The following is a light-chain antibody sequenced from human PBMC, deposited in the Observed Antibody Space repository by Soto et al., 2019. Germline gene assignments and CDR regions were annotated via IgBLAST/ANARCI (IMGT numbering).Light chain of an antibody. J-gene: IGLJ7*01. CDR1: GSNIGSHT. CDR3: AAWDDSLSGAV. CDR2: SND. V-gene: IGLV1-44*01. Sequence: HSALTQPPSASGTPGQRVTISCSGSGSNIGSHTVSWYQQLPGTAPNLLIYSNDQRPSGVPDRFSGSKSGTSASLAISGLQSEDEADYYCAAWDDSLSGAVFGGGTQLTVL.